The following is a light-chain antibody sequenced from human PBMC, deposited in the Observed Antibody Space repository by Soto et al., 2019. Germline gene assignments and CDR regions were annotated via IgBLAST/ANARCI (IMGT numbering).Light chain of an antibody. V-gene: IGLV2-14*01. CDR2: EVT. Sequence: QSALTQPASVSGAPGQSITISCTGTNSDVGAYNYVSWYQHHPGKAPKLLIYEVTNRPSGISNRFSGSKSGNTASLTISGLQPEDEANYYCGTWDTSLSGWVFGGGTKLTVL. CDR3: GTWDTSLSGWV. CDR1: NSDVGAYNY. J-gene: IGLJ3*02.